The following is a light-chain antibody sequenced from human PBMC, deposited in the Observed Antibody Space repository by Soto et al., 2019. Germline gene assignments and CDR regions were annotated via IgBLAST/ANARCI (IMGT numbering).Light chain of an antibody. Sequence: EIVMTQSPATLSVSPGERATLSCRPSQSVNSNLPWYQRRPGQAPSLLIYGEFNRATNISARFSGSGFGTKLPLTPPSLRSEDFAIYYCQQYNTWPRTFGQGTKVEIK. CDR1: QSVNSN. CDR3: QQYNTWPRT. CDR2: GEF. V-gene: IGKV3D-15*01. J-gene: IGKJ1*01.